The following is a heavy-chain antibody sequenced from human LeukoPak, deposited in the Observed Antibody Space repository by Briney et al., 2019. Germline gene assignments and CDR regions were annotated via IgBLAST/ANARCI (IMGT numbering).Heavy chain of an antibody. CDR1: GYTFTGYY. J-gene: IGHJ5*02. Sequence: GASVKVSCKASGYTFTGYYIHWVRQAPGQGLEWMGWINPNSGGTNYAQKFHGRVSMTRDTSVNTVYMELNSLRSDDTAVYYCARGDKKENLSGPSGYFDPWGQGTLVTVSS. D-gene: IGHD3-10*01. CDR3: ARGDKKENLSGPSGYFDP. V-gene: IGHV1-2*02. CDR2: INPNSGGT.